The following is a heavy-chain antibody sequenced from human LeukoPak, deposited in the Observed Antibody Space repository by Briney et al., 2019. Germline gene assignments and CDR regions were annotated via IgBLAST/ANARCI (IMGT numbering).Heavy chain of an antibody. V-gene: IGHV1-2*02. CDR2: INPNSGGT. CDR3: ARGKAKRIAVAGTQNWFDP. J-gene: IGHJ5*02. D-gene: IGHD6-19*01. CDR1: GYTFTGYY. Sequence: GASVKVSCKASGYTFTGYYMHWVRQAPGQGLEWMGWINPNSGGTNYAQKFQGRVTMTRDTSISTAYMELSSLRSEDTAVYYCARGKAKRIAVAGTQNWFDPWGQGTLVTVSS.